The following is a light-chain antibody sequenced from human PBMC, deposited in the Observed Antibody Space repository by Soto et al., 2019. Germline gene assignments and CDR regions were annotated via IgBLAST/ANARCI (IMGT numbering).Light chain of an antibody. CDR1: QSVSSN. CDR2: GAS. J-gene: IGKJ1*01. CDR3: PQYNNWPRT. V-gene: IGKV3-15*01. Sequence: EIVMTQSPATLSVSSGERATLSCRASQSVSSNLAWYQQKPGQAPRLLIYGASTRATGIPARFSGSGSGTEFTLTISSLQSEDFAVYYCPQYNNWPRTFGQGTKVDIK.